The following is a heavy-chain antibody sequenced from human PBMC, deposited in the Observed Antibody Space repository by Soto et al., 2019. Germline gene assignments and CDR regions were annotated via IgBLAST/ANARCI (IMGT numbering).Heavy chain of an antibody. D-gene: IGHD3-16*01. V-gene: IGHV1-3*01. Sequence: ASVKVSCKASGYTFTSYAMHWVRQAPGQRLEWMGWINAGNGNTKYSQKFQGRVTITRDTSASTAYMELSSLRSEDTAVYYCARDGGGSYYYYYYMDVWGKGTTVTVSS. CDR2: INAGNGNT. J-gene: IGHJ6*03. CDR1: GYTFTSYA. CDR3: ARDGGGSYYYYYYMDV.